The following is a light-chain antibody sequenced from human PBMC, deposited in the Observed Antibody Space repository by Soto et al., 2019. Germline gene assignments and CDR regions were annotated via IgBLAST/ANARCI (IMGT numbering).Light chain of an antibody. CDR1: QSIASY. CDR3: QQSYSTPYT. Sequence: DIQMTQSPSSLSASVGDRVTITCQASQSIASYLNWYQQTPNKAPKFLIYTASSLQSGVPSRFSGSGSGTDFTLTISSLQPEDFATYYCQQSYSTPYTFGQGTKLEIK. V-gene: IGKV1-39*01. CDR2: TAS. J-gene: IGKJ2*01.